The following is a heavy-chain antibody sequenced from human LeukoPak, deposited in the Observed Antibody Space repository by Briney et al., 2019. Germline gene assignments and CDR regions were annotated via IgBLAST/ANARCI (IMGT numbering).Heavy chain of an antibody. V-gene: IGHV3-53*01. CDR2: IYTDVNT. CDR1: GLTVMSNH. J-gene: IGHJ6*04. CDR3: ARDREVVTARAQMDV. Sequence: PGGSLRLSCAVSGLTVMSNHMSWVRQAPGKGLEWVSVIYTDVNTSYTDSVKGRFTISRDNSKNTVFLQMNSLRAEDSAIYYCARDREVVTARAQMDVWGKGTTVTVSS. D-gene: IGHD2-21*02.